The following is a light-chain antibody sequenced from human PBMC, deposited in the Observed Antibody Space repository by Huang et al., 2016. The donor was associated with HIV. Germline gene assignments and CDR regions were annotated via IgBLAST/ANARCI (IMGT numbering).Light chain of an antibody. Sequence: DIVMTQSPDSLAVSPGERATINCKSSQSVLYSLSKKNYLAWFQQKPGRPPKLLIYRATTRESGVPNRFSGSGSGTDFTLTINNLQAEDVAVYFCLQYYSVPQTFGHGTKVEIK. CDR3: LQYYSVPQT. CDR1: QSVLYSLSKKNY. CDR2: RAT. V-gene: IGKV4-1*01. J-gene: IGKJ1*01.